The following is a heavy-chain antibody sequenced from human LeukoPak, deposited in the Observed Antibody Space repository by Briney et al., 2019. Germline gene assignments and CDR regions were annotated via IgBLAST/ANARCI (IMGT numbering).Heavy chain of an antibody. D-gene: IGHD6-19*01. CDR2: IYYSGST. CDR3: ARHVEIAVAGPIDY. CDR1: GGSIRSSRDY. V-gene: IGHV4-39*01. Sequence: SETLSLTCTVSGGSIRSSRDYWGWIRQPPGKGLEWIGSIYYSGSTYYNPSHKSRVTISVDTSKNQFSLKLSSVTAADTTVYYCARHVEIAVAGPIDYWGQGTLVTVSS. J-gene: IGHJ4*02.